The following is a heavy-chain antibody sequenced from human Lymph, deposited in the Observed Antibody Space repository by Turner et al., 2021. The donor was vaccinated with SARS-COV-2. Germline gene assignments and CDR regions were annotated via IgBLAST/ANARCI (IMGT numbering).Heavy chain of an antibody. CDR2: FDPEDSET. J-gene: IGHJ6*02. D-gene: IGHD2-15*01. CDR1: GDTPTELS. Sequence: QLVQSAAAVKKPGASMKVSCKVSGDTPTELSMHWVRQAPGKGLEWVGGFDPEDSETIYAQKFQGRVTMTEDTSTDTAYMELSSLRSEDTAVYYCATVVCSGASCYYHGMDVWGQGTTVTVSS. CDR3: ATVVCSGASCYYHGMDV. V-gene: IGHV1-24*01.